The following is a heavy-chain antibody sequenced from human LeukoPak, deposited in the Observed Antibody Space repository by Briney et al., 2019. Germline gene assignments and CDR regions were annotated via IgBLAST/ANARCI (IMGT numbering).Heavy chain of an antibody. CDR1: GFTFGDYA. J-gene: IGHJ4*02. Sequence: GRSLRLSCTASGFTFGDYAMSWVRQAAGKGLEWVGFIRSKAYGGTTEYAASVKGRFSISRDDYKSIAYLQMNSLKTEDTAVYYCTRALYCSGGSCWPFDYWGQGTLVTVSS. CDR3: TRALYCSGGSCWPFDY. CDR2: IRSKAYGGTT. D-gene: IGHD2-15*01. V-gene: IGHV3-49*04.